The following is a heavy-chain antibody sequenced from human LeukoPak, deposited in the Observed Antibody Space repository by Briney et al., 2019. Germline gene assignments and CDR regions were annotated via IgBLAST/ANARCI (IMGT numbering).Heavy chain of an antibody. V-gene: IGHV4-39*01. D-gene: IGHD4-23*01. CDR1: GGSISSGTYY. J-gene: IGHJ4*02. Sequence: PSETLSLTCTVSGGSISSGTYYWGWIRQPPGKGLEWIGNIYYTGNTYYDPSLKSRVTISVDTSKDQFSLKLSSVTAADTAVYYCARLGHGGNFVDYWGQGTLVTVSS. CDR3: ARLGHGGNFVDY. CDR2: IYYTGNT.